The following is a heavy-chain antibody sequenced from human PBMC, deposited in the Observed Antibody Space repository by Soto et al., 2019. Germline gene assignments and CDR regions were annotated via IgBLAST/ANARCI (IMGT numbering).Heavy chain of an antibody. J-gene: IGHJ4*02. CDR1: GYTLTDDG. D-gene: IGHD3-9*01. CDR2: IVVGSDNK. Sequence: SVKGSCKASGYTLTDDGISWVRQAQGEGLEWIGWIVVGSDNKNYAQKFQERVTMTRDMSTSTAYMELSSLRSEDTAVYYCAATYYDILTGYSRPGYWGQGTLVTVSS. V-gene: IGHV1-58*02. CDR3: AATYYDILTGYSRPGY.